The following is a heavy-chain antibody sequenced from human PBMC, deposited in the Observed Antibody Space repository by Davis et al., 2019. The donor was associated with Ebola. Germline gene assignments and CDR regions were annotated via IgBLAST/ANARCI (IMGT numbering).Heavy chain of an antibody. CDR3: ARKSGPDY. Sequence: PGGSLRLSCAASGFIFSSDTMYWVRQAPGKGLEWVAVIWYDGRNTYYADSVKGRFTISRDNSKNTLYLQMNSLRPEDTAMYYCARKSGPDYWGQGTLVTVSS. CDR2: IWYDGRNT. D-gene: IGHD1-1*01. CDR1: GFIFSSDT. J-gene: IGHJ4*02. V-gene: IGHV3-30*04.